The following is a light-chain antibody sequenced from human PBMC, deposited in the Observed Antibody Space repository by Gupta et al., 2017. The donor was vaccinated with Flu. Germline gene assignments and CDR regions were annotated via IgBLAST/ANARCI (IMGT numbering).Light chain of an antibody. V-gene: IGKV1-39*01. CDR3: QQSHSTPLS. CDR2: NAS. Sequence: PATLSASVGDRVTITCRAIQIISSYLNWYQQKPGKAPKLLINNASTMQRGVPSRCSGSAAGTDFTLTISRRQPEESATYYCQQSHSTPLSFGGGTKVEIK. J-gene: IGKJ4*01. CDR1: QIISSY.